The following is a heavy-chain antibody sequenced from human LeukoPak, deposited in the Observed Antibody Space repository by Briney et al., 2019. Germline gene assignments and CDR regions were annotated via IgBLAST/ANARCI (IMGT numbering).Heavy chain of an antibody. V-gene: IGHV4-4*07. CDR3: ARAVNYDTSDYRDY. Sequence: SETLSLTCTVSGGSISSYYWSWIRQPAGKGLEWIGRIYISGTTNYNPSIKSRLTMSVDTSKNQFSLKLTSVTAADTAVYYCARAVNYDTSDYRDYWGQGTLVTV. D-gene: IGHD3-22*01. J-gene: IGHJ4*02. CDR1: GGSISSYY. CDR2: IYISGTT.